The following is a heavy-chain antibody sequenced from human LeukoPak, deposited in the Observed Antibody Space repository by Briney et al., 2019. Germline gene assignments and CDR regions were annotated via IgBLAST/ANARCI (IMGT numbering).Heavy chain of an antibody. CDR2: IKQDGSEK. D-gene: IGHD3-22*01. J-gene: IGHJ4*02. CDR1: GFTFSSYW. V-gene: IGHV3-7*03. Sequence: GGSLRLSCAASGFTFSSYWMSWVRQAPGKGLEWVANIKQDGSEKYYVDSVKGRFTISRDNSKNTLYLQMNSLRAEDTAVYYCARDYYDSSGYYYVWDYWGQGTLVTVSS. CDR3: ARDYYDSSGYYYVWDY.